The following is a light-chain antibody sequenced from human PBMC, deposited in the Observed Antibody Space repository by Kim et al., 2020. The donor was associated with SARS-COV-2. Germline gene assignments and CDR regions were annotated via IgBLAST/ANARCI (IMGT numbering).Light chain of an antibody. J-gene: IGLJ3*02. CDR3: QAWDSSTEV. Sequence: VSPGQTASITCSGDKLGDKYACWYQPTPGQSPVLVIYQDSKRPSGIPERFSGSNSGNTATLTISGTQAMDEADYYCQAWDSSTEVFGGGTQLTVL. V-gene: IGLV3-1*01. CDR2: QDS. CDR1: KLGDKY.